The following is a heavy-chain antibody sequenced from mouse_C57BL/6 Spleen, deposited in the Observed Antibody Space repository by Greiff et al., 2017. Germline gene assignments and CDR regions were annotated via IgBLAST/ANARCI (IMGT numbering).Heavy chain of an antibody. CDR1: GYTFTDYY. J-gene: IGHJ2*01. V-gene: IGHV1-26*01. CDR3: ARGGLRRSFDY. D-gene: IGHD2-2*01. Sequence: EVQLQQSGPELVKPGASVKISCKASGYTFTDYYMNWVKQSHGQSLEWIGDINPNNGGTSYNQKFKGKATLTVDKSSSTAYMELSSLTSEDSAVYYCARGGLRRSFDYWGQGTTLTVSS. CDR2: INPNNGGT.